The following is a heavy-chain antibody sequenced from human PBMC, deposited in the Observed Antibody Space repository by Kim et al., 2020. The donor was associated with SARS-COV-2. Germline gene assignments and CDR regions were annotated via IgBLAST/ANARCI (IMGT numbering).Heavy chain of an antibody. Sequence: YQGRIAITKDTSAKTTYMELSSLKTEDTAVYYCARDGGTDYDVDSFDYWGQGTLVTVSS. D-gene: IGHD3-10*02. J-gene: IGHJ4*02. V-gene: IGHV1-3*01. CDR3: ARDGGTDYDVDSFDY.